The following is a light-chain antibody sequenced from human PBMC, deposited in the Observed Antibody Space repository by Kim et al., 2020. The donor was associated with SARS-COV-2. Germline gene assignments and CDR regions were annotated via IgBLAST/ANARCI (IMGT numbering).Light chain of an antibody. CDR3: ATWDGSLNAWV. CDR1: TSNIGFHI. Sequence: GQRVTISCSGSTSNIGFHIVNWFQQLPKTAPKLLIYNDDHRPSGVPDRFSGSRSGTSAYLAISSLQSEDEADYYCATWDGSLNAWVFGGGTQLTVL. J-gene: IGLJ3*02. CDR2: NDD. V-gene: IGLV1-44*01.